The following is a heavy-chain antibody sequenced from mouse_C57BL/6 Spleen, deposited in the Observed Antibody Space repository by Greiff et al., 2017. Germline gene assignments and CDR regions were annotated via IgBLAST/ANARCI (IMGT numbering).Heavy chain of an antibody. V-gene: IGHV1-78*01. CDR1: GYTFTDHT. J-gene: IGHJ1*03. D-gene: IGHD1-1*01. Sequence: QVQLQQSDAELVKPGASVKISCKVSGYTFTDHTIHWMKQRPEQGLEWIGYIYPRDGSTKYNEKFKGQATLTADKSSSTAYMQLNSLTSEDSAVYFCANYYGSSYWYFDVWGTGTTVTVAS. CDR3: ANYYGSSYWYFDV. CDR2: IYPRDGST.